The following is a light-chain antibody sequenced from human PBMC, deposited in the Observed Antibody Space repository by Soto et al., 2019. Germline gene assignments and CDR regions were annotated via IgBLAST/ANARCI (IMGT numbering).Light chain of an antibody. V-gene: IGKV3-15*01. CDR3: QQYNNWPQLT. Sequence: EVVMTQSPATLAVSPGERATLSCRASQSVSNNLAWYQQKPGQAPRLIIYGASTRATGIPARFSGSGSGTEFTLTISSLQSEDFAVYYCQQYNNWPQLTFGQGTKVEIK. CDR1: QSVSNN. CDR2: GAS. J-gene: IGKJ1*01.